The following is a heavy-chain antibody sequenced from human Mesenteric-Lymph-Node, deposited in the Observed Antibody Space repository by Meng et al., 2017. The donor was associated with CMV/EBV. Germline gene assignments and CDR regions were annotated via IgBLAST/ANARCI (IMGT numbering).Heavy chain of an antibody. V-gene: IGHV4-30-4*08. D-gene: IGHD1-1*01. CDR3: ARTGGTGSYSDY. J-gene: IGHJ4*02. CDR2: ISYSGRA. CDR1: RASITSGDYF. Sequence: VSRASITSGDYFWSWIRQPPGKGLDWMGYISYSGRAYSHPSLKSRLTMSVDTSKNQFSLNLNSVTAADTAVYFCARTGGTGSYSDYWGQGTLVTVSS.